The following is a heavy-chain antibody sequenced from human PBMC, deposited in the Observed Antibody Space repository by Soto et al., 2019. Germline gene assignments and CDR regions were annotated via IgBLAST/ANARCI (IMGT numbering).Heavy chain of an antibody. V-gene: IGHV1-8*01. CDR3: ASAMSTT. J-gene: IGHJ5*02. Sequence: QVQLVQSGAEVKKPGASVKVSCKASGYTFTSHDINWMRQTTGQGLEWMGWMNPNSGHTNYAQKFQGRVTMTRETSISTASMELTNLRSEDTAIYYCASAMSTTWGQGTLVTVSS. D-gene: IGHD2-2*01. CDR2: MNPNSGHT. CDR1: GYTFTSHD.